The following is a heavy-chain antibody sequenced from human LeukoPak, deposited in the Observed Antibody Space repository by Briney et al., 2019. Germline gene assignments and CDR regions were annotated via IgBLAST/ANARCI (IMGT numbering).Heavy chain of an antibody. CDR1: GGTFSSYA. Sequence: SVKVSCKASGGTFSSYAISWVRQAPGQGLEWMGGIIPTFGTANYAQKFQGRVTITTDESTSTAYMELSSLRSEDTAVYYCARVGAAAGTPFDYWGQGTLVTVSS. CDR3: ARVGAAAGTPFDY. V-gene: IGHV1-69*05. J-gene: IGHJ4*02. D-gene: IGHD6-13*01. CDR2: IIPTFGTA.